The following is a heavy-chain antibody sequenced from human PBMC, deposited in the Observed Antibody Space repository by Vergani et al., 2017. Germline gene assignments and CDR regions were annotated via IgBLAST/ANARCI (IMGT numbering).Heavy chain of an antibody. Sequence: QVQLQESGPGLVKPSETLSLTCTVSGGSVSSGSYCWSWIRQPAGKGLEWIGYIYYSGSTNYNPSLKSRVTISVDTSKNQFSLKLSPVTAADTAVYYCARTTVTIGMGDAFDIWGQGTMVTVSS. V-gene: IGHV4-61*10. CDR1: GGSVSSGSYC. D-gene: IGHD4-17*01. J-gene: IGHJ3*02. CDR2: IYYSGST. CDR3: ARTTVTIGMGDAFDI.